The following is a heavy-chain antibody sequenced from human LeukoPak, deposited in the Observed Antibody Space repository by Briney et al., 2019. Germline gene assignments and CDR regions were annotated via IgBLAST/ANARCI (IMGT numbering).Heavy chain of an antibody. CDR1: GFTFSSYG. J-gene: IGHJ4*02. Sequence: PGGSLRLSGAASGFTFSSYGMHWVRQAPGKGLEWVAVISYDGSNKYYADSVKGRFTISRDNSKNTLYLQMNSLRAEDTAVYYCAKDKVGVGAYWGQGTLVTVSS. V-gene: IGHV3-30*18. CDR2: ISYDGSNK. CDR3: AKDKVGVGAY. D-gene: IGHD1-26*01.